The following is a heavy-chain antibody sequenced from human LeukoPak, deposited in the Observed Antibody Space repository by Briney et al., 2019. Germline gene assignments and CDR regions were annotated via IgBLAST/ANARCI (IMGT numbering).Heavy chain of an antibody. J-gene: IGHJ6*02. V-gene: IGHV3-53*01. CDR3: ASRRSRDGYNYYYYGMDV. CDR1: GFTASSNY. D-gene: IGHD5-24*01. Sequence: GGSLRLSCAASGFTASSNYMSWVRQAPGKGLEWVSVIYSGGSTYYADSVKGRFTISRDNSKNTLCLQMNSLRAEDTAVYYCASRRSRDGYNYYYYGMDVWGQGTTVTVSS. CDR2: IYSGGST.